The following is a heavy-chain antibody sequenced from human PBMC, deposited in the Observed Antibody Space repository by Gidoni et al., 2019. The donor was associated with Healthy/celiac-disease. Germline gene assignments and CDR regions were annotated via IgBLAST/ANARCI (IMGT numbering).Heavy chain of an antibody. J-gene: IGHJ3*02. CDR2: IIPILGIA. CDR1: GGTFSSYA. D-gene: IGHD6-13*01. V-gene: IGHV1-69*10. CDR3: ARVVRIAAARDAFDI. Sequence: QVQLVQSGAEVKKPGSSVKVSCKASGGTFSSYAISWVRQAPGQGLEWMGGIIPILGIANYAQKFQGRVTITADKSTTTAYMELSSLRSEDTAMYYCARVVRIAAARDAFDIWGQGTMVTVSS.